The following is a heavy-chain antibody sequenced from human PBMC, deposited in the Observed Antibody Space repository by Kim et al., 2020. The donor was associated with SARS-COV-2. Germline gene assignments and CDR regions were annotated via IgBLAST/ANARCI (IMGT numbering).Heavy chain of an antibody. CDR3: ARDLPVAAAVTDYMDV. CDR2: IKQDGSEK. J-gene: IGHJ6*03. D-gene: IGHD2-2*01. V-gene: IGHV3-7*01. CDR1: GFTFSSYW. Sequence: GGSLRLSCAASGFTFSSYWMSWVRQAPGKGLEWVANIKQDGSEKYYVDSVKGRFTISRDNSKNTMYLQMNSLRAEDTAVYYCARDLPVAAAVTDYMDVWGKGTTVTVAS.